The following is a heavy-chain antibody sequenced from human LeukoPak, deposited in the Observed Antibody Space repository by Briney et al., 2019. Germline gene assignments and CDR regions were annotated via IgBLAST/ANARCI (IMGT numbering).Heavy chain of an antibody. CDR3: AKRGHSYGDFDY. J-gene: IGHJ4*02. D-gene: IGHD5-18*01. CDR1: GYTFTSYD. V-gene: IGHV1-8*01. CDR2: MNPNSDST. Sequence: ASVKVSCKASGYTFTSYDINWVRQATGQGLEWMGWMNPNSDSTGYAQKFQGRVTMTSNTSISTAYMELSSLRSEDTAVYYCAKRGHSYGDFDYWGQGTLVTVSS.